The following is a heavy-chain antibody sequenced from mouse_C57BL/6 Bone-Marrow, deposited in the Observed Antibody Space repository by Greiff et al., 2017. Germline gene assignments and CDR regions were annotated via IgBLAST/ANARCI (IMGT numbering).Heavy chain of an antibody. D-gene: IGHD6-1*01. CDR2: INPYNGGT. CDR1: GYTFTDYY. V-gene: IGHV1-19*01. CDR3: ATTRMDY. J-gene: IGHJ4*01. Sequence: EVQLQQSGPVLVKPGASVKMSCKASGYTFTDYYMNWVKQSHGKSLEWIGVINPYNGGTSYNQKFKGKATVTVDKSSSTAYMELNSLTSEDAAVCYCATTRMDYWGQGTSVTVSS.